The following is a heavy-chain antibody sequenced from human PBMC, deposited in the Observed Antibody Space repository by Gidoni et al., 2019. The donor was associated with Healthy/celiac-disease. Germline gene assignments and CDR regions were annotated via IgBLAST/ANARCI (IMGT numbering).Heavy chain of an antibody. J-gene: IGHJ6*03. CDR3: ARNGPGDGDYIYGYMDV. CDR2: INPSGGST. D-gene: IGHD4-17*01. V-gene: IGHV1-46*01. CDR1: GYSFTSYY. Sequence: QVQLVQSGAEVKKPGASVKVSCKASGYSFTSYYMHWVRQAPGQGLEWMGIINPSGGSTSYAQKFQGRVTMTRDTSTSTVYMELSSLRSEDTAVYYCARNGPGDGDYIYGYMDVWGKGTTVTVSS.